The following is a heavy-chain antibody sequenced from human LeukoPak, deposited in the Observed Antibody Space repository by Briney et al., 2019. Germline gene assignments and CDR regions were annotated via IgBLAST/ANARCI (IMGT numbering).Heavy chain of an antibody. J-gene: IGHJ6*03. D-gene: IGHD3-10*01. V-gene: IGHV4-59*01. CDR1: GGSISSYY. Sequence: SETLSLTRTVSGGSISSYYWSWIRQPPGKGLEWIGYIYYSGSTNYNPSLKSRVTISVDTSKNQFSLKLSSVTAADTAVYYCARAVGYYYGSGSYNNYYYMDVWGKGTTVTVSS. CDR2: IYYSGST. CDR3: ARAVGYYYGSGSYNNYYYMDV.